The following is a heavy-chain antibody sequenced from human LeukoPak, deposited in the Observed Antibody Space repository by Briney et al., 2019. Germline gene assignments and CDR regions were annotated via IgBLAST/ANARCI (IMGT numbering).Heavy chain of an antibody. CDR1: GDSVCRNSAA. CDR3: ARDILGEGSA. J-gene: IGHJ5*02. CDR2: TYYRSTWGH. V-gene: IGHV6-1*01. Sequence: SQTLSITCAISGDSVCRNSAAWNWIRPSPSRGLEWLGRTYYRSTWGHDYALSVKSRITIAPDTSKNQFSLQLNSVTPEDTAVYYCARDILGEGSAWGQGTLVTVSS.